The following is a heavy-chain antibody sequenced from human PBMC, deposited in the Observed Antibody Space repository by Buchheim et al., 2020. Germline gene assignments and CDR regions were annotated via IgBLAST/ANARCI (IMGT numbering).Heavy chain of an antibody. D-gene: IGHD3-10*01. CDR2: IWYDGSNK. J-gene: IGHJ6*02. CDR3: ARDIGLGLWGLMVRGVMDV. CDR1: GFTFSSYG. Sequence: QVQLVESGGGVVQPGRSLRLSCAASGFTFSSYGMHWVRQAPGKGLEWVAVIWYDGSNKYYADSVKGRFTISRDNSKNTLYLQMNSLRAEDTAVYYCARDIGLGLWGLMVRGVMDVWGQGTT. V-gene: IGHV3-33*01.